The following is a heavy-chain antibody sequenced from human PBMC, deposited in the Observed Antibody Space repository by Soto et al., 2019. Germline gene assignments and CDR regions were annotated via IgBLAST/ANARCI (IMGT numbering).Heavy chain of an antibody. Sequence: QVQLQESGPGLVKPSETLSLTCTVSGGSISSYYWSWIRQPPGKGLEWIGYIYYSGSTNYNPSLKSRVTISVDTSKNQCSLKLSSVTAADTAVYYCARDDRGYSGYDAIYYYYGMDVWGQGTTVTVSS. D-gene: IGHD5-12*01. CDR1: GGSISSYY. J-gene: IGHJ6*02. V-gene: IGHV4-59*01. CDR3: ARDDRGYSGYDAIYYYYGMDV. CDR2: IYYSGST.